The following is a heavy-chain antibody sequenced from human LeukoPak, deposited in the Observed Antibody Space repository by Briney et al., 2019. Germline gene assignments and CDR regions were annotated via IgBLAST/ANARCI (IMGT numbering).Heavy chain of an antibody. V-gene: IGHV4-38-2*02. D-gene: IGHD5-24*01. CDR1: GYSISSGYY. J-gene: IGHJ3*02. Sequence: SETLSLTCTVSGYSISSGYYWGWIRQPPGKGLEWIGSIYHSGSTYYNPSLKSRVTISVDTSKNQFSLKLSSVTAADTAVYYCARGSRDGYNFNYAFDIWGQGTMVTVSS. CDR3: ARGSRDGYNFNYAFDI. CDR2: IYHSGST.